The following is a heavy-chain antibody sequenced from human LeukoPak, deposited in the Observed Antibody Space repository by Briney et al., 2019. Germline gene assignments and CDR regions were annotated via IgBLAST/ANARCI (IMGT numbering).Heavy chain of an antibody. V-gene: IGHV1-2*02. Sequence: GASVKVSCKASGYTFTGYYMHWVRQAPGQGLKWMGWINPNSGGTNYAQKFQGRVTMTRDTSISTAYMELSRLRSDDTAVYYCARGSEWELRYLDYWGQGTPVTVSS. CDR2: INPNSGGT. J-gene: IGHJ4*02. CDR1: GYTFTGYY. CDR3: ARGSEWELRYLDY. D-gene: IGHD1-26*01.